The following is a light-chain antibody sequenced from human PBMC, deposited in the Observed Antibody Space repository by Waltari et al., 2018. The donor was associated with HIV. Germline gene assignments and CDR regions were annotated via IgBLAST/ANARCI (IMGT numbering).Light chain of an antibody. CDR3: SSYADSDTPVV. CDR2: DVT. V-gene: IGLV2-8*01. J-gene: IGLJ2*01. Sequence: QSALAQPPSASGSAGQSVTISCTGTSSDVGAYNYVSWYQQHPGKSPKLIIYDVTKRPSGVPDLFAGSKSGNTASLTVSGLQGEDEADYYCSSYADSDTPVVFGGGTKLTVL. CDR1: SSDVGAYNY.